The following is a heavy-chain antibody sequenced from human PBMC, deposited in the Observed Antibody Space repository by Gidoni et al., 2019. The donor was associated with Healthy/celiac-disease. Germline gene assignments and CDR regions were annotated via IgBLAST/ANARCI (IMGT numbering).Heavy chain of an antibody. Sequence: EVQLVASGGGLVQPGGSLRLSGAPSGLTFSSFGMSWVRQAPGKGLEWVANIKEDGSEKYYVDSVKGRFTISRDNAKNSLYLQMNSLRAEDTAVYYCARDRGSGWYGYFQHWGQGTLVTVSS. V-gene: IGHV3-7*01. J-gene: IGHJ1*01. D-gene: IGHD6-19*01. CDR2: IKEDGSEK. CDR3: ARDRGSGWYGYFQH. CDR1: GLTFSSFG.